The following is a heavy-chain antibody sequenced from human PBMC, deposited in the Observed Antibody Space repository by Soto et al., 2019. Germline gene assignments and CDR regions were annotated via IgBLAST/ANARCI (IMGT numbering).Heavy chain of an antibody. V-gene: IGHV4-39*07. D-gene: IGHD5-18*01. CDR1: GGSINSNYF. Sequence: PSETLSLTCAVSGGSINSNYFWGWIRQPPGRGLEWIGSIYYGGNTYYNPSLKSRVTISVDTSKNQFSLKLSSVTAADTAVYYCASGYSYGLFDEWGQGTLVTVSS. J-gene: IGHJ4*02. CDR3: ASGYSYGLFDE. CDR2: IYYGGNT.